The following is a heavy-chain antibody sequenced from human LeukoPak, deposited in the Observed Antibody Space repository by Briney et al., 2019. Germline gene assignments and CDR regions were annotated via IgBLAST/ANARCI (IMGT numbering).Heavy chain of an antibody. CDR3: ARVSGGYYFWYFDL. Sequence: PSETLSLTCVVSGVSISSPNWWIWVRQTPGKGLEWIGEIYHSGSTNYNPSLKSRVTISVDTSKNQFSLKLSSVTAADTAVYYCARVSGGYYFWYFDLWGRGTLVTVSS. D-gene: IGHD3-22*01. CDR1: GVSISSPNW. J-gene: IGHJ2*01. CDR2: IYHSGST. V-gene: IGHV4-4*02.